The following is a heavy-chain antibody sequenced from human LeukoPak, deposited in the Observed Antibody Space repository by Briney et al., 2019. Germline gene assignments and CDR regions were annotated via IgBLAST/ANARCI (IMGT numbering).Heavy chain of an antibody. J-gene: IGHJ4*02. CDR2: ISAYNGNT. Sequence: GSSVKVSCKASGGTFSSYGISWVRQAPGQGLEWMGWISAYNGNTNYAQKLQGRVTMTTDASTSTGYMELRSLRSDDTAVYYCASGGSYYMQAEYWGQGTLVTVSS. D-gene: IGHD1-26*01. CDR3: ASGGSYYMQAEY. V-gene: IGHV1-18*01. CDR1: GGTFSSYG.